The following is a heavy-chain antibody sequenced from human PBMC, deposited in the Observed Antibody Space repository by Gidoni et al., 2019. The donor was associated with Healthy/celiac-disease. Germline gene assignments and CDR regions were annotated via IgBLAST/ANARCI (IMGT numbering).Heavy chain of an antibody. J-gene: IGHJ4*02. CDR1: GFSLSTSGVG. D-gene: IGHD3-10*01. CDR3: SMVRGVIITFGY. CDR2: IYWDDDK. Sequence: QITLKESGPTLVKPTQTLTLTCTFSGFSLSTSGVGVGWIRQPPGKALEWLALIYWDDDKRYSPSLKSRLTITKDTSKNQVVLTMTNMDPVDTATYYCSMVRGVIITFGYWGQGTLVTVSS. V-gene: IGHV2-5*02.